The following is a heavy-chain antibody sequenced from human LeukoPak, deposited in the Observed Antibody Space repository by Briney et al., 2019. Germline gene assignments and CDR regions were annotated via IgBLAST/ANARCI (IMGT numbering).Heavy chain of an antibody. CDR3: ARVGGSYYDSSGYAPFDP. V-gene: IGHV1-69*04. CDR2: IIPILGIA. CDR1: GGTFSSYA. D-gene: IGHD3-22*01. J-gene: IGHJ5*02. Sequence: SVKVSCKASGGTFSSYAISWVRQAPGQGLEWMGRIIPILGIANYAQKFQGRDTITADKSTSTAYMELSSLRSEDTAVYYCARVGGSYYDSSGYAPFDPWGQGTLVTVSS.